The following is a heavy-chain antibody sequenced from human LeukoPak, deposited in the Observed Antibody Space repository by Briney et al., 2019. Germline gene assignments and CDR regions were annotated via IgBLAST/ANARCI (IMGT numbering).Heavy chain of an antibody. Sequence: TASETLSLTCAVSGYSISSGYYWGWIRQPPGKGLEWIGKIYHSGSTYYNPSLKSRVTISVDTYKNHFSLKLSSVTAADTAVYYCARQPGGASYWYFDLWGRGTLVTVSS. CDR1: GYSISSGYY. CDR2: IYHSGST. D-gene: IGHD3-16*01. J-gene: IGHJ2*01. V-gene: IGHV4-38-2*01. CDR3: ARQPGGASYWYFDL.